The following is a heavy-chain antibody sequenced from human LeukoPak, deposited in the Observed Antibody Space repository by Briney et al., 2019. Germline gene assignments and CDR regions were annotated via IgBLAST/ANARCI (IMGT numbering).Heavy chain of an antibody. CDR3: ARIREDAFDI. J-gene: IGHJ3*02. V-gene: IGHV4-59*01. CDR2: ISHNVIA. D-gene: IGHD3-10*01. CDR1: GGSITVNY. Sequence: SETLSLTCNVSGGSITVNYWSWIRQSPGKGLEWIGHISHNVIATYNPSLKSRVTILVDPSPIHYSLRLTSVTAADTAVYYCARIREDAFDIWGQGRMVTVSS.